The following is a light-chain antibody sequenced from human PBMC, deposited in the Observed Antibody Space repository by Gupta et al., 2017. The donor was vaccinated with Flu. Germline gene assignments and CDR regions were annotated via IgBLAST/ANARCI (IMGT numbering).Light chain of an antibody. CDR1: QNVLYNSNNKNY. J-gene: IGKJ1*01. CDR2: WAS. CDR3: QQYYRSPWT. V-gene: IGKV4-1*01. Sequence: DIVMNQSPDSLEVSLGERATINCRSSQNVLYNSNNKNYLAWYQQKSGQPPKLLIYWASTRESGVPDRFSGSGSGTDFTLTISSLQAEDVAVYYCQQYYRSPWTFGQGTKVEIK.